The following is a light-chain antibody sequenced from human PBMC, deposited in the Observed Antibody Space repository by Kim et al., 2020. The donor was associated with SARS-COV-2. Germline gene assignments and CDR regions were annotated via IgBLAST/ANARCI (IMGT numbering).Light chain of an antibody. CDR3: QQYGDPPRT. Sequence: SPGERATLSCRARQSVSSNFFSWYQQTPRQAPRLLIYTASTRAAGIPDRFSGRGSGKYFTLTISKLEPEDFAVYYCQQYGDPPRTFGQGTKVDIK. CDR2: TAS. J-gene: IGKJ1*01. CDR1: QSVSSNF. V-gene: IGKV3-20*01.